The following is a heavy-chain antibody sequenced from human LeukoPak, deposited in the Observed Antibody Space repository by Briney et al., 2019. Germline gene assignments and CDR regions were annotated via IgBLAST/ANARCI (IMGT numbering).Heavy chain of an antibody. CDR3: ARASGGTFDFDY. CDR2: ISSSSSYI. D-gene: IGHD4-23*01. V-gene: IGHV3-21*01. CDR1: GFTFSSYS. Sequence: GGSLRLSCAASGFTFSSYSMNWVRQAPGKGLEWVSSISSSSSYIYYADSVKGRFTISRDNAKNSLYLQMNSLRAEDTAVYYCARASGGTFDFDYWGQGTLVTVSS. J-gene: IGHJ4*02.